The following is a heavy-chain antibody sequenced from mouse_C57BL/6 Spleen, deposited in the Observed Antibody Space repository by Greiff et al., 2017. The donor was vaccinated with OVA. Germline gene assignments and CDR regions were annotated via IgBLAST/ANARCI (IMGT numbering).Heavy chain of an antibody. CDR3: ARRRRIDDGYYYYAMDY. CDR1: GYTFTSYW. V-gene: IGHV1-59*01. J-gene: IGHJ4*01. D-gene: IGHD2-3*01. CDR2: IDPSDSYT. Sequence: QVQLQQPGAELVRPGTSVKLSCKASGYTFTSYWMHWVKQRPGQGLEWIGVIDPSDSYTNYNQKFKGKATLTVDTSSSTAYMQLSSLTSEASAVYYCARRRRIDDGYYYYAMDYWGQGTSVTVSS.